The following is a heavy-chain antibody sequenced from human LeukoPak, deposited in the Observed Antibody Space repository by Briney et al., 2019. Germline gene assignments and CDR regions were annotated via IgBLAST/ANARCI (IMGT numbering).Heavy chain of an antibody. J-gene: IGHJ4*02. D-gene: IGHD1-1*01. V-gene: IGHV3-23*01. CDR2: ISNSGDAT. Sequence: GGSLRLSCAGSGFIFSNYAMSWVRQAPGQGLEWVPTISNSGDATFYADAVKGRFTISRDNSKNTLYLQMYSLRAEDTAIYYCAKAPPYTKYFDYWGQGTLLTVSS. CDR1: GFIFSNYA. CDR3: AKAPPYTKYFDY.